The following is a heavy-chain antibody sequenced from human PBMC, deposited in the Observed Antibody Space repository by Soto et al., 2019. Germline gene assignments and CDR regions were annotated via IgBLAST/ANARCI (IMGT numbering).Heavy chain of an antibody. V-gene: IGHV4-59*01. D-gene: IGHD6-6*01. CDR3: ARDRGSSSSNAYYYGMDV. CDR1: GGSISRYY. CDR2: IYYSGST. Sequence: SETLSLTCTVSGGSISRYYWSWIRQPPGKGLEWIGYIYYSGSTNYNPSLKSRVTISVDTSKNQFSLKLSSVTAADTAVYYCARDRGSSSSNAYYYGMDVWGQGTTVTVSS. J-gene: IGHJ6*02.